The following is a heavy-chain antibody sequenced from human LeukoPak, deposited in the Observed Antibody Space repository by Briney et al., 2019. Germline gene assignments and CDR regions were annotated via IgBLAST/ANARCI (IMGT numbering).Heavy chain of an antibody. CDR3: ATDNVYCSRTSCYQTFDY. CDR2: IKQDGSER. Sequence: GGSLRLSCAASGFTFRNYWMSWVRQAPGKGLEWVAIIKQDGSERYYVDSVKGRFTISRDNSRNSLYLQMDILRAEDTAVYYCATDNVYCSRTSCYQTFDYWGQGTLVTVPS. J-gene: IGHJ4*02. CDR1: GFTFRNYW. V-gene: IGHV3-7*01. D-gene: IGHD2-2*01.